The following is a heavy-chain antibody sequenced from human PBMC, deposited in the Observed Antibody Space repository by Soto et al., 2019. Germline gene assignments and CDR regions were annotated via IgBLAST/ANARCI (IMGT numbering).Heavy chain of an antibody. V-gene: IGHV3-23*01. CDR1: GFTFISYA. CDR2: ISGSGGST. CDR3: VKLADSGGYYLGFDY. J-gene: IGHJ4*02. D-gene: IGHD3-22*01. Sequence: GGSLRLSCAASGFTFISYAMSWVRQAPGKGLEWVSAISGSGGSTYYADSVKGRFTISRDNSKNTLYLQMNSLRAEDTAVYYCVKLADSGGYYLGFDYWGQGALVTVSS.